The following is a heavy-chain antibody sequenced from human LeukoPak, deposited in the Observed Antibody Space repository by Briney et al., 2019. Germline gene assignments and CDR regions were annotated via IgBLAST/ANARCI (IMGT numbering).Heavy chain of an antibody. CDR1: GGSISSYY. Sequence: SETLSLTCTVSGGSISSYYWSWLRQPAGKGLECLGVIYTTGSTNYNPSLKSRVTVSRDTSKNQFSLKLSSVTAADTAVYYCARGGFLKSSSGYYYGMDVWGQGTTVTVSS. CDR2: IYTTGST. CDR3: ARGGFLKSSSGYYYGMDV. D-gene: IGHD3-10*01. V-gene: IGHV4-4*07. J-gene: IGHJ6*02.